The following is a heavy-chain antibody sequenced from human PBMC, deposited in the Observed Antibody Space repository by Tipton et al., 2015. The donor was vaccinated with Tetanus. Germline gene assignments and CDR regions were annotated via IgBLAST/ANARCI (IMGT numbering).Heavy chain of an antibody. D-gene: IGHD3-22*01. J-gene: IGHJ3*02. CDR1: GFIFSSYW. CDR3: AVVYDSSGFFPSDAFDI. V-gene: IGHV3-74*01. Sequence: SLRLSCAASGFIFSSYWIHWVRQAPGKGLEWVSRIYSDGSSTCYANSVKGRFTISRDNPKNTLYLQMNSLRAEDTAVYYCAVVYDSSGFFPSDAFDIWGQGPMVAVSS. CDR2: IYSDGSST.